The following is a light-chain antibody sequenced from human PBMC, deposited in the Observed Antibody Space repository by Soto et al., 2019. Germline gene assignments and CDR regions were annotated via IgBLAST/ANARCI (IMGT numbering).Light chain of an antibody. J-gene: IGKJ5*01. CDR3: QQYIKWPIT. CDR1: QRISSN. V-gene: IGKV3-15*01. CDR2: DAS. Sequence: EIVMTQSPATLSVSPRERAPLSCRASQRISSNLAWYQQKPGQAPRLLISDASTRATGIPARFSGSGSGTEFTLTVSSLQSEDFAVYYCQQYIKWPITFGQGTRLEI.